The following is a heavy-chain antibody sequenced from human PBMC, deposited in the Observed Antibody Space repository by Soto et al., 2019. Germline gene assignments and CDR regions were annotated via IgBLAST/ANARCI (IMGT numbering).Heavy chain of an antibody. J-gene: IGHJ5*02. V-gene: IGHV5-10-1*01. D-gene: IGHD2-2*01. CDR2: IDPSDSYT. Sequence: PGESLKISCKGSGYIFTSYWISWVRQMPGKGLEWMGRIDPSDSYTNYSPSFQGHVTISADKSISTAYLQWSSLKASDTAMYYCARSVDVVVPADMDLNWFDPCGQGTLVTVSS. CDR1: GYIFTSYW. CDR3: ARSVDVVVPADMDLNWFDP.